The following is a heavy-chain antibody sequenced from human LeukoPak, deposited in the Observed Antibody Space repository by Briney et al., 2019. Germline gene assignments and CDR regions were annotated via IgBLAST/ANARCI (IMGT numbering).Heavy chain of an antibody. CDR3: ARGRGRVVTRSNFFDY. J-gene: IGHJ4*02. CDR2: IYTSGST. Sequence: SETLSLTCTVSGGSISSYYWSWIRQPAGKGLEWIGRIYTSGSTNYNPSLKSRVTISVDTSKNQFSLKLSSVTAADTAVYYCARGRGRVVTRSNFFDYWGQGTLVTVSS. D-gene: IGHD2-21*02. V-gene: IGHV4-4*07. CDR1: GGSISSYY.